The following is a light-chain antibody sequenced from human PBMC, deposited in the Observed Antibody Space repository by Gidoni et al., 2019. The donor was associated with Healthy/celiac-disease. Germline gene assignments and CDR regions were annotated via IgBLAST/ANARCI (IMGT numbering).Light chain of an antibody. CDR1: QRVSSNY. Sequence: IVLTQSPGTLSLSPGERATFSCRASQRVSSNYLAWYQQKPGQAPRLLIYGASSRATGIPDRFSGSGSGTDFSLTIRRLEPEDFAVYYCQQYGSSPPVYTFGQGTKLEIK. J-gene: IGKJ2*01. V-gene: IGKV3-20*01. CDR2: GAS. CDR3: QQYGSSPPVYT.